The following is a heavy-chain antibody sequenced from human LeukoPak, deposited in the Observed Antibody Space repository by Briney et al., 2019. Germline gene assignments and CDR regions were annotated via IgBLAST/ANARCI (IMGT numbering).Heavy chain of an antibody. CDR1: GFTFSSYE. CDR2: ISSSDSTI. CDR3: AREMVVPAATTYYYYGMDV. V-gene: IGHV3-48*03. D-gene: IGHD2-2*01. Sequence: GGSLRLSCAASGFTFSSYEMNWVRQAPGKGLEWVSYISSSDSTIYYADSVKGRFTISRDNAKNSLYLQMNSLRAEDTAVYYCAREMVVPAATTYYYYGMDVWGQGTTVTVSS. J-gene: IGHJ6*02.